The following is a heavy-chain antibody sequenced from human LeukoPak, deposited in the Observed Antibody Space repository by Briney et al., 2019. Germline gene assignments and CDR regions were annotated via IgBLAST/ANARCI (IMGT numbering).Heavy chain of an antibody. Sequence: GESLKISCKTSGYSFTNNWINWVRQMPGKGLEWMGIIYLGDSKRTYSPSFQGQISFSADKSTSTAYLQWSSLKASDTAMYYCARLPYCGGDCYPNWFDPWGQGTLVTVSS. CDR2: IYLGDSKR. CDR3: ARLPYCGGDCYPNWFDP. CDR1: GYSFTNNW. V-gene: IGHV5-51*01. J-gene: IGHJ5*02. D-gene: IGHD2-21*02.